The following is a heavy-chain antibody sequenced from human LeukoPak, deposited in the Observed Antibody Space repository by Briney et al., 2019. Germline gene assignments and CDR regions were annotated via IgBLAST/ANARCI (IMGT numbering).Heavy chain of an antibody. Sequence: GGSLRLSCVASGFKLSRNGMHWVRQAPGKGLEWVAFMRYDATKAFYGDSVRGRFTISRDDSKNTLYLQMNNFRHEDSAVYFCARDFDDINGDYYYIPDFWGQGVLVTVSS. V-gene: IGHV3-30*02. CDR1: GFKLSRNG. CDR2: MRYDATKA. D-gene: IGHD3-22*01. J-gene: IGHJ4*02. CDR3: ARDFDDINGDYYYIPDF.